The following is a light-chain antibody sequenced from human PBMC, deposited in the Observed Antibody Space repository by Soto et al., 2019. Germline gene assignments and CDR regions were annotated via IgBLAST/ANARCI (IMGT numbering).Light chain of an antibody. CDR3: QQYHKWPPLT. CDR2: DAS. J-gene: IGKJ4*01. CDR1: QRVSTN. Sequence: EILMTQSPASLSVSPGENATLSCRASQRVSTNLVWYQQKLGQSPRLLIYDASTRPTGIPARFGGMGSGTQFTLTITSLQSEDYAVYYCQQYHKWPPLTFGGGTKVEI. V-gene: IGKV3-15*01.